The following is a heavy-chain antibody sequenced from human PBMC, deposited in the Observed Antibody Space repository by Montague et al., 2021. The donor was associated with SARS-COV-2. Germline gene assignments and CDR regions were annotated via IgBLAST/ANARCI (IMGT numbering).Heavy chain of an antibody. V-gene: IGHV2-5*02. CDR2: IYLDGDK. J-gene: IGHJ5*02. CDR1: GFSLSTNGVG. CDR3: AHRREDVTLITEWFDP. Sequence: VKPTQTLALTCTFSGFSLSTNGVGVGWIRQPPGKALEWLALIYLDGDKRYTPSLMSTLTISRGTSKNQVVLTMTNTNPVDTATYYCAHRREDVTLITEWFDPWGQGTMVTVSS. D-gene: IGHD3-16*01.